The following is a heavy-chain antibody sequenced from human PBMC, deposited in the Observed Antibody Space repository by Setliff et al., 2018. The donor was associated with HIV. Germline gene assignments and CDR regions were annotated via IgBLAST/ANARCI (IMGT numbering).Heavy chain of an antibody. CDR3: ARAGYKSRPYYFAY. CDR1: DASISSHY. CDR2: IYYSGST. J-gene: IGHJ4*02. Sequence: SETLSLTCTVSDASISSHYWSWIRQPPGKGLEWMAYIYYSGSTSYNPSLKSRVTVSIDTSKNQFSLKLNSVTGADTAAYYCARAGYKSRPYYFAYWGQGTVVTVSS. V-gene: IGHV4-59*11. D-gene: IGHD6-13*01.